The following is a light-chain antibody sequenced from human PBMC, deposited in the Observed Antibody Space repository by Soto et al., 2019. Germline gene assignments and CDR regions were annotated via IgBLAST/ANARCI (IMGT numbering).Light chain of an antibody. CDR2: DVN. J-gene: IGLJ1*01. CDR1: SSDVGAYNY. CDR3: CSYTRSTTYV. V-gene: IGLV2-14*01. Sequence: QSALTQPASVSGSPGQSITISCTGTSSDVGAYNYVSWYQQHPGKAPKLMIFDVNNRPSGIPNRFSGSKSGNTASLTISGLQAEDEADYCCCSYTRSTTYVFGTGTKLTVL.